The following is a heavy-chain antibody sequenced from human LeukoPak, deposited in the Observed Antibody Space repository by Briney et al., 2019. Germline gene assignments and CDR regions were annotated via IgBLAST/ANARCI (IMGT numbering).Heavy chain of an antibody. V-gene: IGHV1-8*01. CDR3: ARGYYGSGSPDPEIDY. Sequence: ASVKVSCKASGYTFTSYDINWVRQATGQGLEWMGWMNPNSGNTGYAQKFQGRVTMTRNTSISTAYVELSSLRSEDTAVYYCARGYYGSGSPDPEIDYWGQGTLVTVSS. D-gene: IGHD3-10*01. CDR1: GYTFTSYD. CDR2: MNPNSGNT. J-gene: IGHJ4*02.